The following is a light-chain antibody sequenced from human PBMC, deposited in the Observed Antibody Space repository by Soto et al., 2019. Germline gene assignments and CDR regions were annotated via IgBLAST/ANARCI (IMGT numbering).Light chain of an antibody. Sequence: EIVMTQSPSTLSVSPGERATLSCRASQSVGTNLAWYQQKPGQAPRLLIYVASTRATGIPARFSGSGSGTEFTLTISSLPSEDFAIYFCQQYNNWPPDRTFGQGTQVEIK. V-gene: IGKV3-15*01. CDR2: VAS. CDR1: QSVGTN. CDR3: QQYNNWPPDRT. J-gene: IGKJ1*01.